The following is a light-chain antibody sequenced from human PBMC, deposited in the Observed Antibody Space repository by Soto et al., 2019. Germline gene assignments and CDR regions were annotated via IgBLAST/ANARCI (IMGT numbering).Light chain of an antibody. J-gene: IGKJ1*01. CDR3: QQYSSSSPT. V-gene: IGKV1-5*01. CDR2: DAS. CDR1: QTISIY. Sequence: DIQMTQSPSTLSASVGDRVTITCRASQTISIYLAWCQQRPGEAPKLLIYDASTLESGVPTRFSGSGSGTEFTLTLSSLQPDDFETYYCQQYSSSSPTFGQGTKVEIQ.